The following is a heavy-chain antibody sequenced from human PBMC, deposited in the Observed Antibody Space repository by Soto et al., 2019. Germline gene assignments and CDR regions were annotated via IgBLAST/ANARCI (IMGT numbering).Heavy chain of an antibody. V-gene: IGHV4-59*01. Sequence: QVQLQESGPGLMKPSETLSLTCTVSGGSISSYYWSWIRQPPGKGLEWIGYIYYSGSTNYNPSLKSRVTISVDTSKNQFSLKLSSVTAADTAVYYCAREVGEYNWFDPWGQGTLVTVSS. J-gene: IGHJ5*02. CDR2: IYYSGST. CDR3: AREVGEYNWFDP. CDR1: GGSISSYY. D-gene: IGHD1-26*01.